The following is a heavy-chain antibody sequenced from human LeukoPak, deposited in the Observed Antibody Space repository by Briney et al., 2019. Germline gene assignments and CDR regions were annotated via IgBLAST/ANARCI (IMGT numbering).Heavy chain of an antibody. CDR2: IIPIFGTA. CDR1: GGTFTSYA. D-gene: IGHD3-3*02. CDR3: GRDYHLGGIDV. Sequence: SVKVSCKASGGTFTSYAISWVRQAPGQGLEWMGGIIPIFGTANYAQKFQGRVTITADESTSTAYMELSSLRSDDTAVYYCGRDYHLGGIDVWGQGTTVTVSS. V-gene: IGHV1-69*01. J-gene: IGHJ6*02.